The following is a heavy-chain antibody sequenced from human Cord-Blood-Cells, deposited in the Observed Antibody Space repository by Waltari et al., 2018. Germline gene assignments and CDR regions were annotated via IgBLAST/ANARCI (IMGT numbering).Heavy chain of an antibody. CDR1: GGSISSSNW. D-gene: IGHD6-13*01. CDR2: IYHSGST. CDR3: ARVQAGVAAAEYFQH. J-gene: IGHJ1*01. Sequence: QVQLQESGPGLVKPSGTLTLTCAVSGGSISSSNWWSWVRQPPGTGLEWIGEIYHSGSTNYHPPLKSRVTISVDKSKNQFSRKLSSVTAADTAVYYCARVQAGVAAAEYFQHWGQGTLVTVSS. V-gene: IGHV4-4*02.